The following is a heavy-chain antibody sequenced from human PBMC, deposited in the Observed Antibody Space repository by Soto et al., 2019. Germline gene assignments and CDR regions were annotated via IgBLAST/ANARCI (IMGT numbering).Heavy chain of an antibody. V-gene: IGHV4-59*08. CDR2: IYYSVST. Sequence: SETLSLTCTVSGDSISSYYWSWIRQPPGKALEWIGYIYYSVSTNYNPSLKSRVTISVDTSKNQFSLKLSSVTAADTAVYYCARHLLLYYYDSSGYYLRDAFDIWGQGTMVTVSS. D-gene: IGHD3-22*01. CDR3: ARHLLLYYYDSSGYYLRDAFDI. J-gene: IGHJ3*02. CDR1: GDSISSYY.